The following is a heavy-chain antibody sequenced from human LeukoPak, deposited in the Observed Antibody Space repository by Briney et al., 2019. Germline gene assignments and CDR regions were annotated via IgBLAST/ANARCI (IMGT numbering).Heavy chain of an antibody. CDR1: GFTFSSYW. V-gene: IGHV3-74*01. CDR3: ARVSWLRNFDY. D-gene: IGHD5-12*01. J-gene: IGHJ4*02. CDR2: INSDGSST. Sequence: GGSLRLSCAASGFTFSSYWMHWVRQAPGKGLVWVSRINSDGSSTSYADSVKGRFTISRDNAKNSLYLQMNSLRAEDTAVYYCARVSWLRNFDYWGQGTLVTVSS.